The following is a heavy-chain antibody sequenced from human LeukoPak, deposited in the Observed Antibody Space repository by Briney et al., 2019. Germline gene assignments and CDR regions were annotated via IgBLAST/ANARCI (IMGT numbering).Heavy chain of an antibody. CDR2: MRVGGKT. J-gene: IGHJ4*02. V-gene: IGHV3-23*01. CDR3: AKGRDNYAYGDFDY. Sequence: GGSLRLSCAASGFTFSSYSMNWVRQAPGKGLEWASIMRVGGKTYYAESVKGRFTISRDNSKNTVYLQMSNLRAEDTALYYCAKGRDNYAYGDFDYWGQGTLVTVSS. D-gene: IGHD5-18*01. CDR1: GFTFSSYS.